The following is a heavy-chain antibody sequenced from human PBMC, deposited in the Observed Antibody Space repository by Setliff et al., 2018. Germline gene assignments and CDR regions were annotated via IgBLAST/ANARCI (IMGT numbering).Heavy chain of an antibody. Sequence: GGSLRLSCAASGFTFNNFGMIWVRQAPGKGLEWVSGISAGGSRTYYADSVKGRFTISRDNAEKSLYLQMNSLRAEDTAVYYCARDPSYGSSLYYYMDVWGKGTTVTVSS. CDR3: ARDPSYGSSLYYYMDV. D-gene: IGHD6-13*01. J-gene: IGHJ6*03. V-gene: IGHV3-23*01. CDR1: GFTFNNFG. CDR2: ISAGGSRT.